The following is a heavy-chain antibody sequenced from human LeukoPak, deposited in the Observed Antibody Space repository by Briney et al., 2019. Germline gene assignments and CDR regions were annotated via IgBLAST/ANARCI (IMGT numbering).Heavy chain of an antibody. J-gene: IGHJ4*02. CDR1: GFTFSSYG. CDR2: LSANSDTT. D-gene: IGHD7-27*01. CDR3: AKAAELGTHAYFDY. Sequence: HPGGSLRLSCAASGFTFSSYGMSWVRQAPGKGLEWVSTLSANSDTTYSRDSVEGRFTIARDNSKNTLYLKMNSLRVEDTAIYYCAKAAELGTHAYFDYWGQGTVVTVSS. V-gene: IGHV3-23*01.